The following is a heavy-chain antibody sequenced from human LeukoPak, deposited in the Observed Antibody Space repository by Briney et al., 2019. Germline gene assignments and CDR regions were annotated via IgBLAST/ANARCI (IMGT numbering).Heavy chain of an antibody. V-gene: IGHV4-59*01. CDR3: ASGVVGAPYYYYYYGMDV. D-gene: IGHD1-26*01. Sequence: PSETLSLTCTVSGGSISSYYWSWIRQPPGKGLEWIGYIHYSGSTNYNPSLKSRVTISVDTSKNQFSLKLSSVTAADTAVYYCASGVVGAPYYYYYYGMDVWGQGTTVTVSS. CDR1: GGSISSYY. CDR2: IHYSGST. J-gene: IGHJ6*02.